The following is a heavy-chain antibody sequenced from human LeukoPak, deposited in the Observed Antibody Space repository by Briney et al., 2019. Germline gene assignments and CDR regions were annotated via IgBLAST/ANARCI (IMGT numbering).Heavy chain of an antibody. CDR1: GYTLTELS. CDR2: LDPEDGET. Sequence: GASVKVSCKVSGYTLTELSMHWVRQAPGKGLEWMGGLDPEDGETIYAQKFQGRVTMTEDTSTDTAYMELSSLRSEDTAVYYCATLTPRSYYYDSRIDYWGQGTLVTVSS. V-gene: IGHV1-24*01. D-gene: IGHD3-22*01. CDR3: ATLTPRSYYYDSRIDY. J-gene: IGHJ4*02.